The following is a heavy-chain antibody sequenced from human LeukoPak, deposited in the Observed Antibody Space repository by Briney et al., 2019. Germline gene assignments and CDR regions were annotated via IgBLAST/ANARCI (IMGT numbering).Heavy chain of an antibody. CDR3: ARLAYCGGDCYSGAFDI. J-gene: IGHJ3*02. Sequence: GGSLRLSCAASGFTFDDYAMHWVRQAPGKGLEWVSYISSSGSTIYYADSVKGRFTISRDNAKNSLYLQMNGLRAEDTAVYYCARLAYCGGDCYSGAFDIWGQGTMVTVSS. D-gene: IGHD2-21*02. CDR2: ISSSGSTI. CDR1: GFTFDDYA. V-gene: IGHV3-11*01.